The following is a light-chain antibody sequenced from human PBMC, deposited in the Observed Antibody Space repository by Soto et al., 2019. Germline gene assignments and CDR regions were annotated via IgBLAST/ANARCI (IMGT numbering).Light chain of an antibody. V-gene: IGLV2-14*01. CDR1: SSDIGAFDY. CDR2: EVF. Sequence: QSALTQPASVSGSPRQSITISCTGTSSDIGAFDYVSWYQQHPGKAHRLLIYEVFNRPSGVSDRFSGSKSGITASLTISGLQAEDEADYYCSSYTSDRARVFGTGTKVTVL. CDR3: SSYTSDRARV. J-gene: IGLJ1*01.